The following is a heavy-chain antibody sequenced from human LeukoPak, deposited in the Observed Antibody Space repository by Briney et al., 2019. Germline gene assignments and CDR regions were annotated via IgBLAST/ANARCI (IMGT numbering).Heavy chain of an antibody. CDR2: INHSGST. J-gene: IGHJ6*03. Sequence: RPSETLSLTCAVYGGSFSGYYWSWIRQPPGKGLEWIGEINHSGSTNYNSSLKSRVTISVDTSKNQFSLKLSSVTAADTAIYYCARDKGTSSYYYFMDVWGKGTTVTISS. V-gene: IGHV4-34*01. D-gene: IGHD1-1*01. CDR3: ARDKGTSSYYYFMDV. CDR1: GGSFSGYY.